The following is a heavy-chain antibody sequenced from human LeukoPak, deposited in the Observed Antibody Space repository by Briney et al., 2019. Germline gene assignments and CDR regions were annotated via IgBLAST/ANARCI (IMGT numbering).Heavy chain of an antibody. J-gene: IGHJ4*02. D-gene: IGHD6-19*01. V-gene: IGHV4-39*01. Sequence: SETLSLTCIVSGGSISNDGYHWGWIRQPPGKGLEWIAGIYYNKNTYYNPSLKSRVTISVDTSKNQFSLKLTSVTATDTAIYYCARQVNYSSGWHIDYWGQGTLVTVSS. CDR1: GGSISNDGYH. CDR3: ARQVNYSSGWHIDY. CDR2: IYYNKNT.